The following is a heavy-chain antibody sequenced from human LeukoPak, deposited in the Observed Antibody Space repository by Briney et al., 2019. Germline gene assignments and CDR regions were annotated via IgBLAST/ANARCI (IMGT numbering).Heavy chain of an antibody. CDR1: GFTFSSYS. Sequence: GGSLRLSCAASGFTFSSYSVNWVRQAPGKGLEWVSSISSSSSYIYYADSVKGRFTISRDNAENSLYLQMNSLRAEDTAVYYCARSYSSGWYYFDYWGQGTLVTVSS. V-gene: IGHV3-21*01. CDR2: ISSSSSYI. J-gene: IGHJ4*02. D-gene: IGHD6-19*01. CDR3: ARSYSSGWYYFDY.